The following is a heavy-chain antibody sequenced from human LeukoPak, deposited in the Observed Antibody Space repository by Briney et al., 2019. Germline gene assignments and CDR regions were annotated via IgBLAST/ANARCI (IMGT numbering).Heavy chain of an antibody. Sequence: GGSLRLSCAASGFPVSDNYMSWVRQAPGKGLEWVSIIYSDGTTYYADSVKGRFTISRDNSKNTLYLQMNSLRAEDTAVYYCARGGPAAGRFDYWGQGTLVTVSS. J-gene: IGHJ4*02. CDR3: ARGGPAAGRFDY. V-gene: IGHV3-66*01. CDR2: IYSDGTT. CDR1: GFPVSDNY. D-gene: IGHD6-13*01.